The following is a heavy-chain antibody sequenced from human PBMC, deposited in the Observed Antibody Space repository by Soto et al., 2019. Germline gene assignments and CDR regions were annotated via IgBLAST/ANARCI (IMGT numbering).Heavy chain of an antibody. CDR1: GYTFTSYG. D-gene: IGHD2-15*01. V-gene: IGHV1-18*01. CDR3: ASLGYCSGGSCYTASVYYYYGMDV. CDR2: ISAYNGNT. J-gene: IGHJ6*02. Sequence: ASVKVSCKASGYTFTSYGISWVRQAPGQGLEWMGWISAYNGNTNYAQKLQGRVTMTTETSTSTAYMELRSLRSDDTAVYYCASLGYCSGGSCYTASVYYYYGMDVWGQGTTVTVS.